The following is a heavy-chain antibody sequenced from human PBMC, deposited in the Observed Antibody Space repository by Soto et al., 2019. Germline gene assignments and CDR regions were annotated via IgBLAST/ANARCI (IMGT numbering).Heavy chain of an antibody. J-gene: IGHJ4*02. V-gene: IGHV4-59*01. CDR3: AREQQLVLSPHFDY. D-gene: IGHD6-13*01. Sequence: SETLSLTCTVSGGSISSYYWSWIRQPPGKGLEWIGYIYYSGRTNYNPSLKSRVTISVDTSKNQFSLKLSSVTAEDTAVYYCAREQQLVLSPHFDYWGQGTLVTVSS. CDR1: GGSISSYY. CDR2: IYYSGRT.